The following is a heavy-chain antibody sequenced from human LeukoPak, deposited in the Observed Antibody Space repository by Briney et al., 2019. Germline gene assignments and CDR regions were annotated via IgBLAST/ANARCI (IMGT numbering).Heavy chain of an antibody. D-gene: IGHD4-17*01. CDR3: VGTVTSWMDV. CDR2: IYNSTST. CDR1: GDSVTSYY. Sequence: SETLSLTCTVSGDSVTSYYWGWIRQPPGKGLEWIGYIYNSTSTNYNPSLKSRITISEDTSKNQFSLKLNSVTAADAAVYFCVGTVTSWMDVWGQGTTVTVSS. J-gene: IGHJ6*02. V-gene: IGHV4-59*08.